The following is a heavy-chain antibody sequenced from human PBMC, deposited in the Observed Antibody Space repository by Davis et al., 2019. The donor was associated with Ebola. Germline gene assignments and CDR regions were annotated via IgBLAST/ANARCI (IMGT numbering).Heavy chain of an antibody. D-gene: IGHD4-23*01. CDR2: IYPGDSDT. Sequence: GGSLRLSCKGSGYSFADQWIGWVRQMPGKGLEWMGIIYPGDSDTRYSPSFQGQVTISADKSLSTAYLQWNSLKASDTAMYYCARGVTPLGHDHWGQGTLVTVSS. V-gene: IGHV5-51*01. J-gene: IGHJ4*02. CDR3: ARGVTPLGHDH. CDR1: GYSFADQW.